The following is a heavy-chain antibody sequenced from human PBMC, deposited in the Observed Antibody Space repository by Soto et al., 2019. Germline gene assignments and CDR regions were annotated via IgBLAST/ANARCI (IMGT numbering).Heavy chain of an antibody. CDR3: ARAFLRSHGAFDI. J-gene: IGHJ3*02. CDR1: GGTFNTYD. CDR2: IIPLFGTA. Sequence: SVKVSCKASGGTFNTYDISWVRQAPGQGLEWMGGIIPLFGTANYAQKFQGTVTISADESTSTAYMELSSLRSEDTAVCYCARAFLRSHGAFDIWGQGTMVTVSS. V-gene: IGHV1-69*13.